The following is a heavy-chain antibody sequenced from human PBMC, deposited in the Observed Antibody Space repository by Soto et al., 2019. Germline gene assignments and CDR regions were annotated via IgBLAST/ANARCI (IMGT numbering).Heavy chain of an antibody. V-gene: IGHV4-59*01. CDR3: ARAPARPNENWFDP. CDR2: IYYSGST. J-gene: IGHJ5*02. CDR1: GGSISSYY. D-gene: IGHD6-6*01. Sequence: ETLSLTCTVSGGSISSYYWSWIRQPPGKGLEWIGYIYYSGSTNYNPSLKSRVTISVDTSKNQFSLKLSSVTAADTAVYYCARAPARPNENWFDPWGQGTLVTVSS.